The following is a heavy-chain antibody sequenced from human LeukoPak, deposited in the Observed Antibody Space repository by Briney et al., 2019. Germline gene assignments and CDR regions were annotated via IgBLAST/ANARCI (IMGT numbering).Heavy chain of an antibody. CDR2: IYYSGST. CDR3: ARGGITIFGVVTAYYMDV. J-gene: IGHJ6*03. V-gene: IGHV4-59*01. CDR1: GGSISSYY. D-gene: IGHD3-3*01. Sequence: SETLSLTCTVSGGSISSYYWSWIRQPPGKGLEWIGYIYYSGSTNYNPSLKSRVTISVDTPKNQFSLKLSSVTAADTAVYYCARGGITIFGVVTAYYMDVWGKGTTVTVSS.